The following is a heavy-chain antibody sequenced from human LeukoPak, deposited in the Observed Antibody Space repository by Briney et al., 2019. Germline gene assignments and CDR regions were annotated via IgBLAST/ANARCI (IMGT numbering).Heavy chain of an antibody. V-gene: IGHV3-23*01. CDR3: AKGSGQEAWIYDY. Sequence: GGSLRLSCAASGFTFTNYAMSWVRQAPGKGLEWVSAISGGGGSTYYADSVKGRFTISRDNSKNTLYLQMNSLRAADTAVYYCAKGSGQEAWIYDYWGQGTLVTVSS. CDR1: GFTFTNYA. D-gene: IGHD5-12*01. J-gene: IGHJ4*02. CDR2: ISGGGGST.